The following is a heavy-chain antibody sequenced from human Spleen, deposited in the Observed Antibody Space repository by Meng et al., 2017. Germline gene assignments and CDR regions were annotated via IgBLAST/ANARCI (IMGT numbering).Heavy chain of an antibody. CDR2: INPNCGGT. CDR3: SRGTPGRRYADY. J-gene: IGHJ4*02. CDR1: GYTFTAYY. Sequence: QVQLVQSGADVKKPGASVKVSCKASGYTFTAYYIHWVRQVPGQGLEWMGRINPNCGGTTLAQKFQGRVIMTRDTSISTAYMELSSLRSDDTAVYYCSRGTPGRRYADYWGQGTLVTVSS. D-gene: IGHD3-10*01. V-gene: IGHV1-2*06.